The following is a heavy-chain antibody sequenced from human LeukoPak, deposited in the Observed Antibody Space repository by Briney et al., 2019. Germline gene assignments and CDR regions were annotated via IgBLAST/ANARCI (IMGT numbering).Heavy chain of an antibody. V-gene: IGHV3-43*01. CDR1: GFTFDDYT. CDR2: ISWDGGST. CDR3: AIGGGGDPLYFDY. D-gene: IGHD2-21*02. Sequence: PGGSLRLSCAASGFTFDDYTMHWVRQAPGKGLEWVSLISWDGGSTYYADSVKGRFTISRDNSKNSLYLQMNSLRTEDAALYYCAIGGGGDPLYFDYWGQGTLVTVSS. J-gene: IGHJ4*02.